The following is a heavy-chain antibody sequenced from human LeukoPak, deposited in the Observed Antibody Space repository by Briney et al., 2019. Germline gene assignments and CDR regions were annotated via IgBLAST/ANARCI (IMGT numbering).Heavy chain of an antibody. CDR2: IWHDGNNK. D-gene: IGHD5-18*01. J-gene: IGHJ4*02. V-gene: IGHV3-33*08. CDR3: ARDGAYSYTY. Sequence: GGSLRLSCGASGLXVSSSYMSWVRQAPGKGLEWVAIIWHDGNNKYYADSVRGRFTISRDNSKNILYLEMNSLRAEDTAIYYCARDGAYSYTYWGQGTLVIVSS. CDR1: GLXVSSSY.